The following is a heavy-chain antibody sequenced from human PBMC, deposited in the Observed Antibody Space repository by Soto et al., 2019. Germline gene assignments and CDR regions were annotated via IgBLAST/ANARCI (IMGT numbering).Heavy chain of an antibody. V-gene: IGHV3-23*01. Sequence: EVQLLESGGGLVQPGGSLRLSCAASGFTFSSYTMTWVRQAPGXGLXWVSLITDNGYTTYNTDSVKGRFTISRDNSKNTLYLQMNSLRXXXXAXXXCXXXXXXXXXGTTDYWGQGTLVTVSS. J-gene: IGHJ4*02. CDR1: GFTFSSYT. CDR3: XXXXXXXXXGTTDY. D-gene: IGHD1-1*01. CDR2: ITDNGYTT.